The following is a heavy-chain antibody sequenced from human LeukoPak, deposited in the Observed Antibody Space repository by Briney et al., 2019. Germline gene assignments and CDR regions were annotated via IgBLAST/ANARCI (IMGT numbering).Heavy chain of an antibody. J-gene: IGHJ5*02. Sequence: PSETLSLTCTVSDGSISSSSYYWGWIRQPPGKGLEWIGSIYYSGSTYYNPSLKSRVTISVDTSKNQFSLKLSSVTAADTAVYYCARSNSPPRDGYNYGWFDPWGQGTLVTVSS. CDR3: ARSNSPPRDGYNYGWFDP. D-gene: IGHD5-24*01. CDR2: IYYSGST. CDR1: DGSISSSSYY. V-gene: IGHV4-39*01.